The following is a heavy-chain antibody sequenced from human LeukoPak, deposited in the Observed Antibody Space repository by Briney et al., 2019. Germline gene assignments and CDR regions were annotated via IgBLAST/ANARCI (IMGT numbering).Heavy chain of an antibody. Sequence: GGSLRLSCTVSGFTVSSNSMSWVRQAPGRGLEWVSSIRPSGDNTYYGDSVKGRFTIPRDNSKNTVYLQMNNMRVDDTAVYYCARVAGWHWFDPWGQGTLVTVSS. CDR2: IRPSGDNT. D-gene: IGHD6-19*01. J-gene: IGHJ5*02. V-gene: IGHV3-23*01. CDR1: GFTVSSNS. CDR3: ARVAGWHWFDP.